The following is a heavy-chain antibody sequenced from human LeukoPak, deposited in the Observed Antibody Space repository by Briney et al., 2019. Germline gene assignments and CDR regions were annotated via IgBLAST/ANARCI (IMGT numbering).Heavy chain of an antibody. J-gene: IGHJ4*02. D-gene: IGHD6-13*01. V-gene: IGHV5-10-1*01. CDR1: GYSFTSYW. Sequence: GESLRISCKGSGYSFTSYWINWVRQMPGKGLEWMGKIDPSDSYTNYSPSFQGHVTISADKSISTAYLQWSSLKASDTAMYYCARDLDSRGVFDYWGRGTLVTVSS. CDR3: ARDLDSRGVFDY. CDR2: IDPSDSYT.